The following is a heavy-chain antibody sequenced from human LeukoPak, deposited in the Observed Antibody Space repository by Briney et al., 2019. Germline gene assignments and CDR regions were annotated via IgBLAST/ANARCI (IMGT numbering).Heavy chain of an antibody. D-gene: IGHD3-22*01. CDR3: AKDAHYDSSGYYFDY. CDR1: GFIVSSYG. Sequence: GGSLRLSCAASGFIVSSYGMHWVRQAPGKGLEWVAVIWYDGSNKYYADSVKGRFTISRDNSKNTLYLQMNSLRAEDTAVYYCAKDAHYDSSGYYFDYWGQGTLVTVSS. J-gene: IGHJ4*02. V-gene: IGHV3-33*06. CDR2: IWYDGSNK.